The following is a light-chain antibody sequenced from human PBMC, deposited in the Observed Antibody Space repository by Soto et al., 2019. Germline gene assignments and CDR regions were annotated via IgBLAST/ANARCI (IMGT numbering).Light chain of an antibody. CDR1: SSSIESNY. J-gene: IGLJ2*01. CDR3: TVWDDSLRGRL. V-gene: IGLV1-47*01. CDR2: RNN. Sequence: QSVLTQPPSASGTPGQRVRISCSGTSSSIESNYVYWYQQLPGTAPRLLIYRNNQRPSAVPDRFSGSKSGTSASLAISALRSEDEADYYCTVWDDSLRGRLFGGGTKLTVL.